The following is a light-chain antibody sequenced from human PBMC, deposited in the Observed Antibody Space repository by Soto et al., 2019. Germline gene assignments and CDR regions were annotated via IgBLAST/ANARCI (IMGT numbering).Light chain of an antibody. Sequence: DIQLTQSPSFLSVSVGDRVTITCRASQGISTYLAWYQQKPGKAPKLLIYAASTLQSGVPSRFSGSGSGTEFTLTISSLQPEDFATYYCQQLNSYPLVTFGPGTKVDIK. J-gene: IGKJ3*01. CDR1: QGISTY. V-gene: IGKV1-9*01. CDR3: QQLNSYPLVT. CDR2: AAS.